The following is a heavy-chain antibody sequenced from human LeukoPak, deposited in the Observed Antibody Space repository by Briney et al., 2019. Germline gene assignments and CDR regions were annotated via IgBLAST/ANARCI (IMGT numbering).Heavy chain of an antibody. CDR1: GGSISSSSYY. Sequence: SETLSLTCAVSGGSISSSSYYWGWIRQPPGKGLEWIGSIYYSGSTYYNPSLKSRVTISVDTSKNQFSLKLSSVTAADTSVYYCERHLNRAWFDPWGQGTLVTVSS. CDR2: IYYSGST. CDR3: ERHLNRAWFDP. J-gene: IGHJ5*02. V-gene: IGHV4-39*01. D-gene: IGHD2/OR15-2a*01.